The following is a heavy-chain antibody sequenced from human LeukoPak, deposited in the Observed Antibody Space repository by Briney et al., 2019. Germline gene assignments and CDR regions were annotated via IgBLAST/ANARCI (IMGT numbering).Heavy chain of an antibody. CDR1: GFTFSSYG. CDR2: IRYDGSNK. D-gene: IGHD6-13*01. CDR3: ARSASIAAADRFDY. J-gene: IGHJ4*02. Sequence: GGSLRLSCAASGFTFSSYGMHWVRQAPGKGLEWVAFIRYDGSNKYYADSVKGRFTISRDNSKNTLYLQMNSLRAEDTAVYYCARSASIAAADRFDYWGQGTLVTVSS. V-gene: IGHV3-30*02.